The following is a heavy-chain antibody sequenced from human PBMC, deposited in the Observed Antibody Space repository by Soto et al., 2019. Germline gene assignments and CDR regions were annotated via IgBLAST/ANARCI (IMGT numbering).Heavy chain of an antibody. CDR2: INPSGGSK. J-gene: IGHJ4*02. Sequence: SVKVSSKTSAYTFTRYYMHLVRQAPGQGLEWMGIINPSGGSKSYAQKFQGRVTMTRDTSTSTVYMELSSLRSEDTAVYYCARVYDFWGGYYLEYWGQGTLVTVSS. D-gene: IGHD3-3*01. V-gene: IGHV1-46*01. CDR1: AYTFTRYY. CDR3: ARVYDFWGGYYLEY.